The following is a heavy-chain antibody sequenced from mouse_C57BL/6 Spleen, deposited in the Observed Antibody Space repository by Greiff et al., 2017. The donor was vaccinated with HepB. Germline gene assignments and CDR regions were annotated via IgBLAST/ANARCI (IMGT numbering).Heavy chain of an antibody. V-gene: IGHV1-50*01. J-gene: IGHJ3*01. Sequence: QVQLQQPGAELVKPGASVKLSCKASGYTFTSYWMQWVKQRPGQGLEWIGEIDPSDSYTNYNQKFKGKATLTVDTSSSTAYMQLSSLTSEDSAVYYCARDGGLRRFAYWGKGTLVTVSA. CDR1: GYTFTSYW. D-gene: IGHD2-4*01. CDR3: ARDGGLRRFAY. CDR2: IDPSDSYT.